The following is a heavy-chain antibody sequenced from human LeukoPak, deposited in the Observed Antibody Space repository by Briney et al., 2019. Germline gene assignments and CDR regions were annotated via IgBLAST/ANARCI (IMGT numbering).Heavy chain of an antibody. D-gene: IGHD5-18*01. CDR1: GGSFSGCY. Sequence: SETLSLTCTVYGGSFSGCYWSWIRQPPGKGLEWIGEINHSGSTNYNPSLKSRVTISVDTSKNQFSLKLSSVTAADTAVYYCARGIYWWIQLWLPWFDPWGQGTLVTVSS. V-gene: IGHV4-34*01. CDR2: INHSGST. J-gene: IGHJ5*02. CDR3: ARGIYWWIQLWLPWFDP.